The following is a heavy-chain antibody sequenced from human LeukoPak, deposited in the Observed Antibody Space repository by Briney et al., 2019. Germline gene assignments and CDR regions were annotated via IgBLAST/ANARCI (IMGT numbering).Heavy chain of an antibody. V-gene: IGHV4-39*02. CDR1: GGSISSSSYY. Sequence: SETLSLTCTVSGGSISSSSYYWGWIRQPPGKWLEWIGSIYYSGSTYYNPSLKSRVTISVDTSKNQFSLKLSSVTAADTAVYYCAREVGDDYYGSGSYYNHYWGQGTLVTVSS. CDR2: IYYSGST. J-gene: IGHJ4*02. D-gene: IGHD3-10*01. CDR3: AREVGDDYYGSGSYYNHY.